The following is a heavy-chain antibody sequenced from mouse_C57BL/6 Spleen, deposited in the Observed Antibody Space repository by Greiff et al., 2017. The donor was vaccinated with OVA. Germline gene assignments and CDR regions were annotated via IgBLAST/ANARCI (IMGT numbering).Heavy chain of an antibody. Sequence: EVQGVESGGGLVKPGGSLKLSCAASGFTFSSYTMSWVRQTPEKRLEWVATISGGGGNTYYPDSVKGRFTITRDSAKNTLYLQTSSLRSEDTALYYCARPVYGGYYDWDFDVWGTGATVTVSS. J-gene: IGHJ1*03. D-gene: IGHD2-3*01. CDR2: ISGGGGNT. V-gene: IGHV5-9*01. CDR1: GFTFSSYT. CDR3: ARPVYGGYYDWDFDV.